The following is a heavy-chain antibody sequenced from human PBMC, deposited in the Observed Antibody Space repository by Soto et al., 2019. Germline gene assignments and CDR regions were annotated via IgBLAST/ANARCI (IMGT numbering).Heavy chain of an antibody. Sequence: GESLKISCKGSGYSFTSYWIGWVRQMPGKGLEWMGIIYPGDSDTRYSPSFQGQVTISADKSISTAYLQWSSLKASDTAMYYCARSAQEPLGMAQHMYYFDYWGQGTLVTVSS. CDR2: IYPGDSDT. D-gene: IGHD2-21*01. CDR1: GYSFTSYW. CDR3: ARSAQEPLGMAQHMYYFDY. V-gene: IGHV5-51*01. J-gene: IGHJ4*02.